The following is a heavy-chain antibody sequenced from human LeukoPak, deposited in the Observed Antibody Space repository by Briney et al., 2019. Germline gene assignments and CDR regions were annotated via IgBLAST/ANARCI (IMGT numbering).Heavy chain of an antibody. D-gene: IGHD3-3*01. V-gene: IGHV1-8*03. J-gene: IGHJ4*02. CDR2: ISPNSGDT. Sequence: ASVKVSCKASGYTFTGYYMHWVRQAPGQGLEWMGWISPNSGDTDIAQKFQGRVTITRNTSISTAYMELSSLRSEDTAVYYCARGLDFWSGYVWGQGTLVTVSS. CDR3: ARGLDFWSGYV. CDR1: GYTFTGYY.